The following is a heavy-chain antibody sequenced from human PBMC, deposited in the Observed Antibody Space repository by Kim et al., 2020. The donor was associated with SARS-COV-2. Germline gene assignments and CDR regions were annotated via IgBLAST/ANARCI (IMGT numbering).Heavy chain of an antibody. CDR2: IYYTGVA. D-gene: IGHD3-10*01. CDR3: ARRKYGSGLIDP. Sequence: SETLSLTCSVSGASISSSDDIWVWVRQSPGKGLEWIGDIYYTGVAPCSPSLKTRATISLDTSTNQFCLQLTSVTTADTAVYFCARRKYGSGLIDPWGQGTLVTVSS. CDR1: GASISSSDDI. V-gene: IGHV4-39*01. J-gene: IGHJ5*02.